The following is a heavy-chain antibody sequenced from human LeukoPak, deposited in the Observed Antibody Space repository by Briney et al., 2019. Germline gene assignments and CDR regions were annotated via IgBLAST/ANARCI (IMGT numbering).Heavy chain of an antibody. J-gene: IGHJ4*02. CDR3: ARGRQWLDRVFDY. CDR2: ISKDGGLQ. CDR1: GFNFSTYA. Sequence: GGSLRLSCAASGFNFSTYAMHWVRQAPGKGLEWVALISKDGGLQYYADSVKGPFTISRDNSKNILYLQMSSLRTEDTAVYYCARGRQWLDRVFDYWGQGILVTVSS. V-gene: IGHV3-30*04. D-gene: IGHD6-19*01.